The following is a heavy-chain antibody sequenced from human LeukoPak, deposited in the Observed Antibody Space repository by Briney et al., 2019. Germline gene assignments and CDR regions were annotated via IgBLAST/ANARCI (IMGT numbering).Heavy chain of an antibody. D-gene: IGHD1-26*01. Sequence: GGSLRLSCAASGFTFSSYSMNWVRQAPGKGLEWVSHITASGTAMFYADSVKGRFTISRDNAKNSLYLRMNSLRDEDTAVYYCASSGSYRFDYWGQGTLVTVSS. V-gene: IGHV3-48*02. CDR2: ITASGTAM. J-gene: IGHJ4*02. CDR1: GFTFSSYS. CDR3: ASSGSYRFDY.